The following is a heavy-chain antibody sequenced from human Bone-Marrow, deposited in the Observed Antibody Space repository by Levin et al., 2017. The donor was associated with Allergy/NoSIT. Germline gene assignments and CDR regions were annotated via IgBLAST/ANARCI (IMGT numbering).Heavy chain of an antibody. Sequence: SCAVSGDSLSSRGSSWSWVRQPPGETLEWIGYIFHTGSTYYSPSLNSRVSISLDRSKNHFSLNLTSVTAADSALYFCARVMSSPDGNYFFDYWGQGILVIVSS. D-gene: IGHD2-2*01. CDR3: ARVMSSPDGNYFFDY. CDR2: IFHTGST. V-gene: IGHV4-30-2*01. CDR1: GDSLSSRGSS. J-gene: IGHJ4*02.